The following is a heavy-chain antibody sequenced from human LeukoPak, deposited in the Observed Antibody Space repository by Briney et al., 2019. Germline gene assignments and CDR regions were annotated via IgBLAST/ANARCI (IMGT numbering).Heavy chain of an antibody. CDR2: ISWNSGAI. CDR3: AKNMISAGRGTFDI. CDR1: GFTFDDFA. D-gene: IGHD1-14*01. Sequence: SLRLSRAASGFTFDDFAMHWVRQAPGKGLEWVSSISWNSGAIGYADSVKGRFTISRDNAKNSLYLQMNSLRAEDMALYYCAKNMISAGRGTFDIWGQGTMVTVSS. J-gene: IGHJ3*02. V-gene: IGHV3-9*03.